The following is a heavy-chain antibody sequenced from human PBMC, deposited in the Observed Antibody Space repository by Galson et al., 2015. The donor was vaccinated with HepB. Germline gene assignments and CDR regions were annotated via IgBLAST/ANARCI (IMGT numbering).Heavy chain of an antibody. CDR1: GYTFTSYA. CDR2: INAGNGNT. J-gene: IGHJ4*02. Sequence: SVKVSCKASGYTFTSYAMHWVRQAPGQRLEWMGWINAGNGNTKYSQKFQGRVTITRDTSASTAYMELSSLRSEDTAVYYCARDRPSRDHSALVWFGDVDYWGQGTLVTVSS. V-gene: IGHV1-3*01. CDR3: ARDRPSRDHSALVWFGDVDY. D-gene: IGHD3-10*01.